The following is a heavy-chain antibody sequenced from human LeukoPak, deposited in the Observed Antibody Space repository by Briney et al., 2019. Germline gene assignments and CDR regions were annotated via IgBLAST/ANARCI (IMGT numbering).Heavy chain of an antibody. V-gene: IGHV1-2*02. CDR2: INPNSGGT. CDR1: DYTFTGYY. CDR3: AREPDHYDILTGYIRGTFDY. Sequence: ASVKVSFKASDYTFTGYYMHWVRQAPGQGREWMGWINPNSGGTNYAQKFQGRVTMTRDTSISTAYMELSRLRSDDTAVYYCAREPDHYDILTGYIRGTFDYWGQGTLVTVSS. J-gene: IGHJ4*02. D-gene: IGHD3-9*01.